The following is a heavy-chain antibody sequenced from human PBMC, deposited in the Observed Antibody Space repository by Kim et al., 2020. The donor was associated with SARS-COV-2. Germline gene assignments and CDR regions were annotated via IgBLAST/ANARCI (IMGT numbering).Heavy chain of an antibody. Sequence: GGSLRPSCAASGFSFSNYEMNWVRQAPGKGLEWVSYIDTTGIHIYYADSVKGRFTISRDNTKNSLFLQLSSLKVEDTALYYCARDRRVVTRYPGPSDIWG. CDR3: ARDRRVVTRYPGPSDI. V-gene: IGHV3-48*03. D-gene: IGHD2-21*02. J-gene: IGHJ3*02. CDR2: IDTTGIHI. CDR1: GFSFSNYE.